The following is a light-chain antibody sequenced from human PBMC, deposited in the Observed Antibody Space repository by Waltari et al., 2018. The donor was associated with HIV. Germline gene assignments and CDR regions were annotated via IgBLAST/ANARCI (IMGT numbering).Light chain of an antibody. J-gene: IGLJ2*01. Sequence: QSVLTQPPSVSGAPGQRVTISCTGSSSNIEAGYEAHWYQQLPGTGPKLLIYYINNRPSGVPDRFSGSKSGTSASLAITGLQAEDEADYYCQSYDSSLSGVLFGGGTKLTVL. V-gene: IGLV1-40*01. CDR3: QSYDSSLSGVL. CDR1: SSNIEAGYE. CDR2: YIN.